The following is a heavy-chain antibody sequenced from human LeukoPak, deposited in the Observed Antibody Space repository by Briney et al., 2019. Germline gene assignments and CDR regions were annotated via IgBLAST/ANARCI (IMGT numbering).Heavy chain of an antibody. J-gene: IGHJ4*02. Sequence: SETLSLTCAVDGGSLSGYYWSWIRQPPGKGLEWIGEIKDGGLTNYNPSLKSRVTISGDMSKSQFSLKLTSVTAADTAVYYCVRGFSGVVARDWGQGTLVIVSS. CDR1: GGSLSGYY. CDR2: IKDGGLT. D-gene: IGHD2-15*01. V-gene: IGHV4-34*01. CDR3: VRGFSGVVARD.